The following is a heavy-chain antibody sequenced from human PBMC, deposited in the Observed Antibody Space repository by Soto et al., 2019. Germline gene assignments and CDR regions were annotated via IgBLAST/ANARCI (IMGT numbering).Heavy chain of an antibody. V-gene: IGHV1-8*01. CDR2: VSPDSGST. CDR1: GYTFSGYD. J-gene: IGHJ6*01. CDR3: ARAPGLRYVEWSVYRWGTYARDV. D-gene: IGHD3-3*01. Sequence: QVQLVQSGAEVKKPGASVRVSCKASGYTFSGYDINWVRQATGQGLEWLGWVSPDSGSTGYAGIFQGRVTLTWNTSPTAAVSDLNSLPSEYSAVYYCARAPGLRYVEWSVYRWGTYARDVLGQGTTVTVSS.